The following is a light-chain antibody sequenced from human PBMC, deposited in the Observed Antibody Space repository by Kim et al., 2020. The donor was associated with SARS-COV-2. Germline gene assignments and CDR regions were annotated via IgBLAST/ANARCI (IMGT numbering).Light chain of an antibody. J-gene: IGKJ1*01. Sequence: ASVGDEVTITCRASQGISNYLAWYQQKPGKAHKLLIYATSTLQSGVPSRFRGSRSGTDFTLIITRLQPEDVATYYCQKYDSAPWTFGQGTKVDIK. V-gene: IGKV1-27*01. CDR2: ATS. CDR3: QKYDSAPWT. CDR1: QGISNY.